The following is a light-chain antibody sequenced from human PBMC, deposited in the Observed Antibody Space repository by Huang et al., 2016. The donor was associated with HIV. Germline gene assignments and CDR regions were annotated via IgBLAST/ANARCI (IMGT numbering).Light chain of an antibody. CDR2: GPS. V-gene: IGKV3-20*01. CDR1: KADSSDF. CDR3: QQFGYTPFT. J-gene: IGKJ4*01. Sequence: VMTQSPGTLSLSQGERASLSGRASKADSSDFLAWYQHKPGQAPRLLIAGPSIRATGVPDRFSVSWSGTDFTLIIGRREPEDVALYYCQQFGYTPFTFGGGTQVEI.